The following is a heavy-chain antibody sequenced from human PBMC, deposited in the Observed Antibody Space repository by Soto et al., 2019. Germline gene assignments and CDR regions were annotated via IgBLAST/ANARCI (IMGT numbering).Heavy chain of an antibody. V-gene: IGHV5-51*01. J-gene: IGHJ4*02. CDR1: GYTFTSNW. CDR3: ARSFGGVLYSLEG. D-gene: IGHD3-16*01. CDR2: IYPGDSET. Sequence: GESLKISCKGSGYTFTSNWIGWVRQMPGKGLEWMGIIYPGDSETRYSPSFQGKVTISADKSINTAYLQWSSLKASDTAIFCYARSFGGVLYSLEGWGQGPLV.